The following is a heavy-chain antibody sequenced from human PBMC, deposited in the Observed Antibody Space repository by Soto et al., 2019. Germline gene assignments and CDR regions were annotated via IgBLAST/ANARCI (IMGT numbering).Heavy chain of an antibody. Sequence: GXSVKVSCKASGGTFSSYAISWVRQAPGQGLEWMGGIIPIFGTANYAQKFQGRVTITADESTSTAYMELSSLRSEDTAVYYCARERRYYDSSGYYFGYWGQGSLVTVSS. V-gene: IGHV1-69*13. CDR2: IIPIFGTA. CDR1: GGTFSSYA. J-gene: IGHJ4*02. D-gene: IGHD3-22*01. CDR3: ARERRYYDSSGYYFGY.